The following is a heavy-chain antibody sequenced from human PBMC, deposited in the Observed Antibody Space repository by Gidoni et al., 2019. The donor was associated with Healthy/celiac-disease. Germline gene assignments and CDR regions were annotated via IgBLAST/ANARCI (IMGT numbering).Heavy chain of an antibody. CDR3: VKPDDYGDFNFDY. CDR2: ISGSGGST. V-gene: IGHV3-23*01. D-gene: IGHD4-17*01. Sequence: EVQLLESGGGLVQPGGSLRLSCAASGFTFSSYAMSWVRQAPGKGLEWVSAISGSGGSTYYADSVKGRFTISRDNSKNTLYLQMNSLRAEDTAVYYCVKPDDYGDFNFDYWGQGTLVTVSS. CDR1: GFTFSSYA. J-gene: IGHJ4*02.